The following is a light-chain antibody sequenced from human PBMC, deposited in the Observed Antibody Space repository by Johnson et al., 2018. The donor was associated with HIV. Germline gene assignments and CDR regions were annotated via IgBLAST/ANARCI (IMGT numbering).Light chain of an antibody. V-gene: IGLV1-51*01. Sequence: QSVLTQSPSVSAAPGQKVTISCSGSGSNIGNNYVSWYQQLPGTAPKLLIYDTIKRHSGIPDRFSWSKSGTSATLGITGLQTGDEADYYCGTWDSSLNAYVFGAATKVAVL. CDR3: GTWDSSLNAYV. CDR1: GSNIGNNY. CDR2: DTI. J-gene: IGLJ1*01.